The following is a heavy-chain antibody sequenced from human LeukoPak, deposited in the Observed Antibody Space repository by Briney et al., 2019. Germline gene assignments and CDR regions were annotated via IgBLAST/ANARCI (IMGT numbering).Heavy chain of an antibody. CDR3: AKVDGDYGGGYYYYGMDV. CDR1: GFTVSSYA. J-gene: IGHJ6*02. Sequence: GGSLRLSCAASGFTVSSYAMSWVRQAPGGGLEWVSAISGSGGSKYYADSVKGRFTISRDNSKNTLYLQMNSLRAEDTAVYYCAKVDGDYGGGYYYYGMDVWGQGTTVTVSS. CDR2: ISGSGGSK. D-gene: IGHD4-17*01. V-gene: IGHV3-23*01.